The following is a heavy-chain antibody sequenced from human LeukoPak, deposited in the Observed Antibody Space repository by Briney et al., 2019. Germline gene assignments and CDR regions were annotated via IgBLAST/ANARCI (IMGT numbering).Heavy chain of an antibody. D-gene: IGHD6-6*01. CDR1: GFTFSSYA. CDR3: ANGIAARPDGDY. V-gene: IGHV3-23*01. CDR2: ISGSGGST. Sequence: GGSLRLSCAASGFTFSSYAMSWVRQAPGKGLEWVSAISGSGGSTYYADSVKGRFTISRDNSKNTLYLQMNSLRAEDTAVYYCANGIAARPDGDYWGQGTLVTVSS. J-gene: IGHJ4*02.